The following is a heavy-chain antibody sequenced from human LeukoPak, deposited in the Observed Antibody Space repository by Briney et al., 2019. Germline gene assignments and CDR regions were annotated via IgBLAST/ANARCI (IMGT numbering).Heavy chain of an antibody. Sequence: PGGSLRLSCAASGFTFSSYAMSWVRQAPGKGLEWVSAISGSGGSTYYADSVKGRFTISRDNSKNTLYLQMNSLRAEDTAVYYCAKLQGKQWLVRGYFDYWGQGTLVTVSS. V-gene: IGHV3-23*01. CDR3: AKLQGKQWLVRGYFDY. D-gene: IGHD6-19*01. CDR2: ISGSGGST. J-gene: IGHJ4*02. CDR1: GFTFSSYA.